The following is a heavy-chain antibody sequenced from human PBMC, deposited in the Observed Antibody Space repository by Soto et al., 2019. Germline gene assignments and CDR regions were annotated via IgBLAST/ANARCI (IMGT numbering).Heavy chain of an antibody. V-gene: IGHV4-34*01. CDR3: AREVGCSSTSCHDAFDI. CDR2: INHSGST. J-gene: IGHJ3*02. Sequence: SETLSLTCAVYGGSFSGYYWSWIRQPPGKGLEWIGEINHSGSTNYNPSLKSRVTISVDTSKNQFSLKLSSVTAADTAVYYCAREVGCSSTSCHDAFDIWGQGTMVTVSS. D-gene: IGHD2-2*01. CDR1: GGSFSGYY.